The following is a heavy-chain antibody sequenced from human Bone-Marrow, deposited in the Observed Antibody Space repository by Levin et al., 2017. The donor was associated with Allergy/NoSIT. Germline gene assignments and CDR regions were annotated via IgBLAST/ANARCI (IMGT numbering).Heavy chain of an antibody. CDR1: GNTFSSYT. CDR2: IIPILRMT. CDR3: AWGLGYCSTNSCLNFRLEP. Sequence: SVKVSCKASGNTFSSYTFTWVRQAPGQGLEWMGRIIPILRMTNYAQKFQGRITIIADKSTSTTYMELSSLRAEDAAVYYCAWGLGYCSTNSCLNFRLEPWGQGTLVTVSS. V-gene: IGHV1-69*02. J-gene: IGHJ5*02. D-gene: IGHD2-2*01.